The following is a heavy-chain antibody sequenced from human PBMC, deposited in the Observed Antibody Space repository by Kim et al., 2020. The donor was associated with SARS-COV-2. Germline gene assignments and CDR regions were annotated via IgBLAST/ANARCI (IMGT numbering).Heavy chain of an antibody. CDR3: ARGNSGSSSSPYYFDY. J-gene: IGHJ4*01. Sequence: GGSLRLSCAASGFTFSSYGMHWVRQAPGKGLEWVAVIWYDGSNKYYADSVKGRFTISRDNSKNTLYLQMNSLTAEDTAVYYCARGNSGSSSSPYYFDYWG. CDR2: IWYDGSNK. V-gene: IGHV3-33*01. CDR1: GFTFSSYG. D-gene: IGHD6-13*01.